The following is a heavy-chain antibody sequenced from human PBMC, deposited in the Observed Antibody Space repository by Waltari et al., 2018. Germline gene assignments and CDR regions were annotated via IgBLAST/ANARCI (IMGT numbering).Heavy chain of an antibody. D-gene: IGHD2-15*01. CDR3: ATGVVAATHYYYYYYMDV. Sequence: EVQLVQSGAEVKKPGATVKISCKASGYTFTDYYMHWVQQAPGKGLEWMGRVDPEDGETIYAEKFQGRVTITADTSTDTAYMELSSLRSEDTAVYYCATGVVAATHYYYYYYMDVWGKGTTVTVSS. V-gene: IGHV1-69-2*01. CDR1: GYTFTDYY. CDR2: VDPEDGET. J-gene: IGHJ6*03.